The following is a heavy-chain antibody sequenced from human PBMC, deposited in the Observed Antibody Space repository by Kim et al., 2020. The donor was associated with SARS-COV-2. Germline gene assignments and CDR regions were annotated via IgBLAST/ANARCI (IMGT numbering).Heavy chain of an antibody. Sequence: GGSLRLSCAASGFTFSSYGMHWVRQAPGKGLEWVAVISYDGSNKYYADSVKGRFTISRDNSKNTLYLQMNSLRAEDTAVYYCAKDVHLWGVDDAFDIWG. V-gene: IGHV3-30*18. CDR2: ISYDGSNK. CDR3: AKDVHLWGVDDAFDI. J-gene: IGHJ3*02. CDR1: GFTFSSYG. D-gene: IGHD3-16*01.